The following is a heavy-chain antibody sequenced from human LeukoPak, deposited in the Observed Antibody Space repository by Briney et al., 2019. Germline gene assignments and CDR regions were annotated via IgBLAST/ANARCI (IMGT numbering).Heavy chain of an antibody. CDR2: ISAYNGNT. D-gene: IGHD3-9*01. V-gene: IGHV1-18*01. J-gene: IGHJ6*02. CDR1: GYTFTSYG. Sequence: ASVKVSCKASGYTFTSYGICWVRQAPGQGLEWMGWISAYNGNTNYEQKLQGRVNMTTDTSTSTAYMELRSLRSDDTAVYYCARLKGRGFATGYYYYYYGMDVWGQGTTVTVSS. CDR3: ARLKGRGFATGYYYYYYGMDV.